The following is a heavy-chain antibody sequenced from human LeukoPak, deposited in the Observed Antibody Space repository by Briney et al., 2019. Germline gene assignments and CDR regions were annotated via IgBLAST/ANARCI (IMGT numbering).Heavy chain of an antibody. J-gene: IGHJ4*02. CDR2: ISSSSSYI. V-gene: IGHV3-21*01. D-gene: IGHD1-26*01. CDR3: ASGRWELLWIVDY. CDR1: GFTFSSYS. Sequence: PGGSLGLSCAASGFTFSSYSMNWVRQAPGKGLEWVSSISSSSSYIYYADSVKGRFTISRDNAKNSLYLQMNSLRAEDTAVYYCASGRWELLWIVDYWGQGTLVTVSS.